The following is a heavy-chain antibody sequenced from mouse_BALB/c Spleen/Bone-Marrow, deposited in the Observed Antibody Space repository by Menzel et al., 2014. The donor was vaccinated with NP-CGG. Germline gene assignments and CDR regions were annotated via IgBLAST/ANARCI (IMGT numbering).Heavy chain of an antibody. J-gene: IGHJ3*01. CDR1: GFDFSRYW. Sequence: DVQLQESGGGLVQPGGSLKLSCAASGFDFSRYWMSWVRQAPGKGLEWIGEIDPDSSTINYTPSLKDKFIISRDNAKKTLYLQMSKVRSEDTALYYCARLGYYGGFAYWGQGTLVTVSA. D-gene: IGHD2-3*01. CDR3: ARLGYYGGFAY. V-gene: IGHV4-1*02. CDR2: IDPDSSTI.